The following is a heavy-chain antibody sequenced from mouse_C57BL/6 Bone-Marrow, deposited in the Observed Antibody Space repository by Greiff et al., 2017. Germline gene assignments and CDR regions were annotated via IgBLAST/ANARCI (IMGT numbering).Heavy chain of an antibody. CDR1: GFSLSTFGMG. CDR3: ARIAYYYGSSYDYFDY. CDR2: IWWDDDK. D-gene: IGHD1-1*01. V-gene: IGHV8-8*01. J-gene: IGHJ2*01. Sequence: QVTLKESGPGILQPSQTLSLTCSFSGFSLSTFGMGVGWIRQPSGKGLEWLAHIWWDDDKYYNPALKSRLTIFKDTSKNPVFLKIANVDTADTATYYCARIAYYYGSSYDYFDYWGQGTTLTVSS.